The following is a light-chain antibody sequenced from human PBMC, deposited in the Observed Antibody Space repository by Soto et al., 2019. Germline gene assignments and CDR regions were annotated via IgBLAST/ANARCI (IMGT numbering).Light chain of an antibody. V-gene: IGKV1-9*01. CDR1: QGIISY. CDR3: QQLNSYPRIT. J-gene: IGKJ3*01. Sequence: DIQMTQSPSTLSASVGDRVTITGRASQGIISYLAWYQQKPGKAPKLLIYAASTLQSGVPSRFSGSGSGTEFTLTISSLQPEDFATYYCQQLNSYPRITFGPGTKVD. CDR2: AAS.